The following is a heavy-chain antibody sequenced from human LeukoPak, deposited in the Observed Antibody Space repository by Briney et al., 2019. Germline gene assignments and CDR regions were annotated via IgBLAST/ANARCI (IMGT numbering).Heavy chain of an antibody. CDR2: IWYDGSKS. CDR1: GFTFSHYG. V-gene: IGHV3-33*01. J-gene: IGHJ4*02. CDR3: ARDGINSSFWHFFES. Sequence: PGGSLRLSCAASGFTFSHYGMHCARQAPGKGLEWVALIWYDGSKSDYSESVKGRFTISRDNSKNTLSLQMNSLRGDDTAVYYCARDGINSSFWHFFESWGQGTLVTVSS. D-gene: IGHD2/OR15-2a*01.